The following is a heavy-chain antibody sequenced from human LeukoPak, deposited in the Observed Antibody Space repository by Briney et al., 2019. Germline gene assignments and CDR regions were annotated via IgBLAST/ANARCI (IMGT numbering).Heavy chain of an antibody. V-gene: IGHV3-7*01. CDR3: AGGSSGYYCDHFQT. CDR1: GFTFSNYW. D-gene: IGHD3-22*01. J-gene: IGHJ1*01. CDR2: IREDGNDT. Sequence: GGSLRLSCTASGFTFSNYWMTWVRQAPGKGLEWVASIREDGNDTFLVDSVKGRFTVSRDNAKKTLYLQMNNLRVDDTAVYYCAGGSSGYYCDHFQTWGQGSLVTVSS.